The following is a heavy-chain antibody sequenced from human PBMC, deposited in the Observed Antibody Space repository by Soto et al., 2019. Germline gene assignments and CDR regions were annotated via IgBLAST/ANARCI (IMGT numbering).Heavy chain of an antibody. V-gene: IGHV3-66*01. CDR1: RFTVSTKY. J-gene: IGHJ6*03. D-gene: IGHD2-15*01. CDR2: IQSGGST. CDR3: AGDRVHGVGVGCYGVPMAV. Sequence: EVQLVESGGGLVQPGGSLRLSCAASRFTVSTKYMSWVRQAPGKGLEWVSLIQSGGSTYYAGSVEGRFTISRDNSENRLFLQMTHLRVEDTGMYYCAGDRVHGVGVGCYGVPMAVWGKGTTVTVS.